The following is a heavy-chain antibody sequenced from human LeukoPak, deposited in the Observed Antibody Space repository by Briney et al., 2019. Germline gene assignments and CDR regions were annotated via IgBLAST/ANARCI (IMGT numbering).Heavy chain of an antibody. Sequence: KPSETLSLTCAVYGGSFSGYYWSWIRQPPGKGLEWIGEINHSGSTSYNPSLKSRVTISVDTSKNQFSLKLSSVTAADTAVYYCARGSTRQWRDAFDIWGQGTMVTVSS. CDR1: GGSFSGYY. V-gene: IGHV4-34*01. J-gene: IGHJ3*02. D-gene: IGHD6-19*01. CDR3: ARGSTRQWRDAFDI. CDR2: INHSGST.